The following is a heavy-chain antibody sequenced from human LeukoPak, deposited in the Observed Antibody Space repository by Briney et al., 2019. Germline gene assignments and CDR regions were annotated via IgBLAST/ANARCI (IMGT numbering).Heavy chain of an antibody. J-gene: IGHJ4*02. D-gene: IGHD3-9*01. CDR3: ARPEGEPYFDSLYYFDY. Sequence: PGGSLRLSRAASGFIFSSYEMNWVRQAPGKGLEWVSYISSSGSSIYYADSVKGRFTISRDNAKNSLYLQMNSLRAEDTAVYYCARPEGEPYFDSLYYFDYWGQGTLVTVSS. CDR2: ISSSGSSI. CDR1: GFIFSSYE. V-gene: IGHV3-48*03.